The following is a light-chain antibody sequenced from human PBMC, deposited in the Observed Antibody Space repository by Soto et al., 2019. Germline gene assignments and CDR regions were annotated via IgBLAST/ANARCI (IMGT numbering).Light chain of an antibody. Sequence: EVVVTQSPGTLSLSPGERANLSCRASQSFSSSNLAWYQHKPGQPPKLIVYSASRRATGIPDRFSGSGSGTDFTLTISRLEPEDFALYYCQRYGGSPPVTFGGGTKVDIK. CDR2: SAS. J-gene: IGKJ4*01. CDR3: QRYGGSPPVT. CDR1: QSFSSSN. V-gene: IGKV3-20*01.